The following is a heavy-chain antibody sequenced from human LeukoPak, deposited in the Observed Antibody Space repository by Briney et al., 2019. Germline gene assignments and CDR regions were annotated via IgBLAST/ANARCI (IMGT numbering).Heavy chain of an antibody. V-gene: IGHV3-23*01. CDR1: GFTFTSYG. Sequence: GGSLRLSCAASGFTFTSYGMSWVRQAPGKGLEWVSAISGSGGATYYADSVKGRFTISRDDPHNTLYLQMNSLRAEDTAVYFCARGGVDYYGSGTYYLMYYFDYWGQGALVTVSS. CDR3: ARGGVDYYGSGTYYLMYYFDY. D-gene: IGHD3-10*01. CDR2: ISGSGGAT. J-gene: IGHJ4*02.